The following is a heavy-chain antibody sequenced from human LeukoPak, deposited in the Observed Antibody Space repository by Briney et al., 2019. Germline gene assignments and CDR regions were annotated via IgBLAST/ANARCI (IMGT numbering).Heavy chain of an antibody. CDR2: ISGGGDST. CDR3: AKDRYSPPYYFDY. CDR1: GFPFSSFP. Sequence: PGGSLRLSCAASGFPFSSFPMSWVRQAPGKGLEWVSGISGGGDSTYYADSVQGRFAISRDHSKNMLYLQMNSLRAEDTAVYYCAKDRYSPPYYFDYGGQGTLVTVSS. D-gene: IGHD5-12*01. J-gene: IGHJ4*02. V-gene: IGHV3-23*01.